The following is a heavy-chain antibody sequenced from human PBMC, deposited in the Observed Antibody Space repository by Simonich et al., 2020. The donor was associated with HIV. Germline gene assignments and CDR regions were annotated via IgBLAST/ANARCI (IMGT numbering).Heavy chain of an antibody. CDR3: AGSVADIVAAGFGF. Sequence: QVQLQQWGAGLLKPSETLSLTCAVYGGSFSGYYWSWIRQPPGKGREWFGEINHSGGTNYNPSLKGRVTISVDTSKNQFALKLSSVTAADTAVYYCAGSVADIVAAGFGFWGQGTLVTVSS. CDR2: INHSGGT. J-gene: IGHJ4*02. CDR1: GGSFSGYY. D-gene: IGHD5-12*01. V-gene: IGHV4-34*01.